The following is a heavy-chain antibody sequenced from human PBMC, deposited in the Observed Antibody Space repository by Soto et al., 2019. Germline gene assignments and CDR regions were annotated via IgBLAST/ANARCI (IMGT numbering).Heavy chain of an antibody. Sequence: VGSLRLSCAASGFTFNSHGMHWVRQAPGKGLEWVAVAWYDGRKEYYADSVKGRFTISRDSSKNTLYVQLNSLRAEDTAVYYCAKDGITMIVVNWFDPWGQGTLVTVSS. CDR3: AKDGITMIVVNWFDP. V-gene: IGHV3-33*06. D-gene: IGHD3-22*01. CDR1: GFTFNSHG. J-gene: IGHJ5*02. CDR2: AWYDGRKE.